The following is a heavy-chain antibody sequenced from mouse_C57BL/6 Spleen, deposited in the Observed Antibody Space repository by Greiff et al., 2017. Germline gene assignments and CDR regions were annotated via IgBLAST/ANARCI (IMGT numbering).Heavy chain of an antibody. D-gene: IGHD1-1*01. CDR1: GFTFSDYG. CDR2: ISSSCSTL. V-gene: IGHV5-17*01. J-gene: IGHJ2*01. CDR3: AKNYYGSSYYFDY. Sequence: EVKLMESGGGLVKPGGSLKLSCAASGFTFSDYGMHWVRPAPETGLEWVSYISSSCSTLYYADTVKGRFTISRDNAKTTLYVQMTSLRSEDTAMYYCAKNYYGSSYYFDYWGQGTTLTGSS.